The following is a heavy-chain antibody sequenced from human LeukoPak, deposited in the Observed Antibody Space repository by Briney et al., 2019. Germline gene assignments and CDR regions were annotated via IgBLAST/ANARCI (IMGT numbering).Heavy chain of an antibody. CDR1: GGSFSGYY. D-gene: IGHD3-22*01. CDR2: INHSGST. J-gene: IGHJ4*02. CDR3: ARGGRKYYYDSSGFI. Sequence: SETLSLTCAVYGGSFSGYYWSWIRQPPGKGLEWSGEINHSGSTNYNPSLKSRVTISADKSENQFSLKLSSVTAADTAVYYCARGGRKYYYDSSGFIWGQGTLVTVSS. V-gene: IGHV4-34*01.